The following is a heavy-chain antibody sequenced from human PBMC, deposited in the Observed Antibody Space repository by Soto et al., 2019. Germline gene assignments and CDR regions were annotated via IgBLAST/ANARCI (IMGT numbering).Heavy chain of an antibody. CDR2: IYWDDNK. D-gene: IGHD6-19*01. Sequence: QITLKESGPTLVKPTQTLTLTCTFSGFSLSTSGVGVGWSRQPPGKALEWLALIYWDDNKHYSPSLKSRLTVTKDTATNQVVLTMTNMDPVETGTYYCAHDSSGWYGMDVWGQGTTVTVS. V-gene: IGHV2-5*02. J-gene: IGHJ6*02. CDR3: AHDSSGWYGMDV. CDR1: GFSLSTSGVG.